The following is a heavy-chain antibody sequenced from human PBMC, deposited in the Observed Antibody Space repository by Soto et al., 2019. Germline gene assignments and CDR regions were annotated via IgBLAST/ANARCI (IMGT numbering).Heavy chain of an antibody. V-gene: IGHV3-33*01. D-gene: IGHD2-2*01. CDR1: GFTFSSYG. CDR3: ARGGIVVVPAYFDY. Sequence: SLRLSCSASGFTFSSYGMHWVRQGPGKGLEWVAVIWYDGSNKYYADSVKGRFTISRDNSKNTLYLQMNSLRAEDTAVYYCARGGIVVVPAYFDYWGQGTLVTVSS. CDR2: IWYDGSNK. J-gene: IGHJ4*02.